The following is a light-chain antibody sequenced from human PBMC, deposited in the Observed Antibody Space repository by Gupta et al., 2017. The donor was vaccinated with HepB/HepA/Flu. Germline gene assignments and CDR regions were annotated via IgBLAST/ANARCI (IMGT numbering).Light chain of an antibody. CDR1: QSVSSN. CDR2: GAS. V-gene: IGKV3-15*01. J-gene: IGKJ4*01. CDR3: QQYNNWPPLT. Sequence: EIVMTQSPATLSVSPGERATLSCRASQSVSSNLAWYQQQPGQAPRLLIYGASTRATGIPARFSGSGSGTEFTLTISSLQSEDFAVYYCQQYNNWPPLTFGGETKVEIK.